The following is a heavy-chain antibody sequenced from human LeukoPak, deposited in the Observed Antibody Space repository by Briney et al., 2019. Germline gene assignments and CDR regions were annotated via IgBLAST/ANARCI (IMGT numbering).Heavy chain of an antibody. J-gene: IGHJ4*02. D-gene: IGHD5-18*01. Sequence: SQTLSLTCTVSGGSISSGSYYWSWIRQPAGKGLEWIGRIYTSGSTNYNPSLKSRVTISVDTSKNQFSLKLSSVTAADTAVYYCARIQLGHFDYWGQGTLVTVSS. V-gene: IGHV4-61*02. CDR2: IYTSGST. CDR1: GGSISSGSYY. CDR3: ARIQLGHFDY.